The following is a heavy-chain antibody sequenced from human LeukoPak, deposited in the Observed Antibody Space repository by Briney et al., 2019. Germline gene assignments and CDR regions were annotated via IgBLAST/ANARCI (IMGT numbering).Heavy chain of an antibody. V-gene: IGHV4-34*01. CDR1: GGPFSGYY. D-gene: IGHD2-2*01. CDR2: INHSGST. CDR3: ARGAYCSSTSCHGFFDY. J-gene: IGHJ4*02. Sequence: SETLSLTXAVYGGPFSGYYWSWIRQPPGKGLEWIGEINHSGSTDYNPSLKSRVTISVDTSKNQFSLKLSSVTAADTAVYYCARGAYCSSTSCHGFFDYWGQGTLVTVSS.